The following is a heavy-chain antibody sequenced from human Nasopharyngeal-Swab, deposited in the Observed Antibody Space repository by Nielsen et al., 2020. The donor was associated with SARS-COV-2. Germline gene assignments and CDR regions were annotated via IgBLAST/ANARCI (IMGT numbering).Heavy chain of an antibody. V-gene: IGHV3-48*04. CDR2: ITSSSSTR. CDR1: GFAFTDYS. D-gene: IGHD5-18*01. CDR3: VRIQRGYSYGSDDY. Sequence: GESLKISCAASGFAFTDYSMDWVRQAPGKGLEWVSYITSSSSTRYYADSVKGRFTISRDNAKNSLYLQMSSLRAEDTAVYYCVRIQRGYSYGSDDYWGQGTLVTVSS. J-gene: IGHJ4*02.